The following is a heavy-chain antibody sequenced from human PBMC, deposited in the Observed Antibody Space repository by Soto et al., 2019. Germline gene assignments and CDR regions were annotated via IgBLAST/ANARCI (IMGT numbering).Heavy chain of an antibody. D-gene: IGHD4-17*01. CDR3: ARRGTTVFPPDWFEP. CDR2: IIADNGNT. Sequence: ASVKISCKASGYTFTNYAVHWLRQAPGQRLEWMGWIIADNGNTKYSQKFQGRITITRDTSASTAYMELSSLRSEDTAVYYCARRGTTVFPPDWFEPWGPGTLVTVS. V-gene: IGHV1-3*01. CDR1: GYTFTNYA. J-gene: IGHJ5*02.